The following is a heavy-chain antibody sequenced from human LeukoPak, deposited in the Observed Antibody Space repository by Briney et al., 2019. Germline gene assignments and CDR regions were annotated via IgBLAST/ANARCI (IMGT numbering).Heavy chain of an antibody. CDR1: GFTFSSYA. D-gene: IGHD6-19*01. V-gene: IGHV3-23*01. CDR2: ISGSGGST. J-gene: IGHJ4*02. Sequence: GGSLRLSCAASGFTFSSYAMSWVRQAPGKGLEWVSAISGSGGSTYYADSVKGRLTISRDNSKNTLYLQMNSLRAEDTAVYYFASSTRAEAGDFADWGQGNLVSVSS. CDR3: ASSTRAEAGDFAD.